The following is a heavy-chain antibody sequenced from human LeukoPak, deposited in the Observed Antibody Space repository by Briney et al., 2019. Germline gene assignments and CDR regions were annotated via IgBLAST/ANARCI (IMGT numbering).Heavy chain of an antibody. CDR2: IYPGDPDT. Sequence: GESLKISFRGSGYSFTTYWIGWVRQMPGKGLEWMGIIYPGDPDTRYSPSFQGQVTMSADKSINTAYLQWSSLKASDTAMYYCARRQGCSSTSCPPDYWGQGTLVTVSS. D-gene: IGHD2-2*01. J-gene: IGHJ4*02. CDR3: ARRQGCSSTSCPPDY. CDR1: GYSFTTYW. V-gene: IGHV5-51*01.